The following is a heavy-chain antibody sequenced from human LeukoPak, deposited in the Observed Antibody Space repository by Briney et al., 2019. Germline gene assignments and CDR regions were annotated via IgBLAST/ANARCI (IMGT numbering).Heavy chain of an antibody. CDR1: GGSISSGGYS. Sequence: SETLSLTCAVSGGSISSGGYSWSWIRQPPGKGLEWIGYIYHSGSTYYNPSLKSRVTISVDRSKNQFSLKLSSVTAADTAVYYCARDEPYSSGWYYIDYWGQGTLVTVSS. J-gene: IGHJ4*02. CDR2: IYHSGST. V-gene: IGHV4-30-2*01. CDR3: ARDEPYSSGWYYIDY. D-gene: IGHD6-19*01.